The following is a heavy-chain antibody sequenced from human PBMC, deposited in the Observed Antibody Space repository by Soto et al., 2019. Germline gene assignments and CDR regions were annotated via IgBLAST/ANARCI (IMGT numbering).Heavy chain of an antibody. D-gene: IGHD2-15*01. V-gene: IGHV1-69*13. CDR1: GGTFSSYA. J-gene: IGHJ6*02. CDR3: ARGYCSGGSCYLGVNYYYYGMEV. Sequence: SVKVSCKASGGTFSSYAISWVRQAPGQGLEWMGGIIPIFGTANYAQKFQGRVTITADESTSTAYMELSSLRSEDTAVYYCARGYCSGGSCYLGVNYYYYGMEVWGQGTTVTVSS. CDR2: IIPIFGTA.